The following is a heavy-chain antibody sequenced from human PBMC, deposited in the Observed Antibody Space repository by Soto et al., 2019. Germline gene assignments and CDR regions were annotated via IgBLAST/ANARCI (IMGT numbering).Heavy chain of an antibody. CDR1: GFTVDDYA. Sequence: PGGSLRLSCVASGFTVDDYAMHWVRQAPGKGPEWVSGISANGDNVDYADSVKGRFTVSRDNAKNSLFLQMNSLRPEDTALYYCAKDMKWGGMTTIHYFDSWGQGT. V-gene: IGHV3-9*01. CDR2: ISANGDNV. CDR3: AKDMKWGGMTTIHYFDS. D-gene: IGHD4-17*01. J-gene: IGHJ4*02.